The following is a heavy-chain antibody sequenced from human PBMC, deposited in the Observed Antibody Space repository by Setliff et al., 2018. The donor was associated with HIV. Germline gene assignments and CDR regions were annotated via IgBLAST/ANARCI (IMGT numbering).Heavy chain of an antibody. J-gene: IGHJ4*02. Sequence: GGSLRLSCAASGFTLSNYWMTWVRQAPGKGLEWVAHINKDGSHQDYVDSVKGRFTISRDNSKNALYLQMDSLRDEDTAVYFCVKDDHGSYDRLFYFDYWGQGTLVTVSS. CDR3: VKDDHGSYDRLFYFDY. V-gene: IGHV3-7*01. D-gene: IGHD4-17*01. CDR1: GFTLSNYW. CDR2: INKDGSHQ.